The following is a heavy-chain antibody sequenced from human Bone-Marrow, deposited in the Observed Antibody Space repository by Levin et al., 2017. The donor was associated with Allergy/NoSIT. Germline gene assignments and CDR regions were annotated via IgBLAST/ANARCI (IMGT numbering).Heavy chain of an antibody. CDR3: AKSQGDTVMVTIDC. J-gene: IGHJ4*02. CDR2: IRGSGDNT. Sequence: GESLKISCAASGFTFSSYAMRWFRQAPGKGLEWVSGIRGSGDNTYYADSVKGRFTISRDNSKNTLYLQMNSLRVEDTAVYYCAKSQGDTVMVTIDCWGQGTLVTVSS. V-gene: IGHV3-23*01. D-gene: IGHD5-18*01. CDR1: GFTFSSYA.